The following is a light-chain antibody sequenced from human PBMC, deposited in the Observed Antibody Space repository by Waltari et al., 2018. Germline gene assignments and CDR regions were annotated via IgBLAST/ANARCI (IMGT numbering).Light chain of an antibody. CDR1: QSITNY. CDR3: QQSYSTPIFT. J-gene: IGKJ3*01. V-gene: IGKV1-39*01. Sequence: DIQMTQSPSSLSASVGDRVSITCRASQSITNYLNWYQQKPGKAPKLLISDASSLQSGVPSRFSGSGSGTDFTLTISNLQPEDFATYYCQQSYSTPIFTFGPGTKVDIK. CDR2: DAS.